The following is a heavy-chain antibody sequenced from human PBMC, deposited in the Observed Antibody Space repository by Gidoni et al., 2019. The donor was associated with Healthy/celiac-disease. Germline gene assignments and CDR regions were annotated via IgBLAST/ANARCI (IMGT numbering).Heavy chain of an antibody. Sequence: EVQLVESGGGLVKPGGSLRLPCAASGFTFINPWISWVPPTPGKGLEWVGRIKSKTDGGTTDYAAPVKGRFTISRDDSKNTLYLQMNSLKTEDTAVYYCTTDSDPDVEMATILDYYYGMDVWGQGTTVTVSS. CDR3: TTDSDPDVEMATILDYYYGMDV. J-gene: IGHJ6*02. CDR2: IKSKTDGGTT. V-gene: IGHV3-15*01. CDR1: GFTFINPW. D-gene: IGHD5-12*01.